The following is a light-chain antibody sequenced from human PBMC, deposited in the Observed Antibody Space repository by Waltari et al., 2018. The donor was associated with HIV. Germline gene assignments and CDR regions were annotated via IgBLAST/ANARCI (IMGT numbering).Light chain of an antibody. V-gene: IGLV3-1*01. Sequence: SYELTQPPSVSVSPGQPASITCSGDKLGDKYACWYQQKPGQSPVLIIYQDSKRPSGIPVRFSGSNSGNTATLTISGTQAMDEADYYCQAWDSSTVVFGGGTKLTVL. CDR3: QAWDSSTVV. J-gene: IGLJ2*01. CDR2: QDS. CDR1: KLGDKY.